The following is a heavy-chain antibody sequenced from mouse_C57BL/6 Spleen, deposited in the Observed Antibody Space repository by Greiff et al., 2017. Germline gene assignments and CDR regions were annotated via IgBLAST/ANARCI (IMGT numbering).Heavy chain of an antibody. V-gene: IGHV1-9*01. CDR2: ILPGSGST. D-gene: IGHD1-1*01. CDR3: ARFITTVVATNYYAMDY. CDR1: GYTFTGYW. J-gene: IGHJ4*01. Sequence: QVQLQQSGAELMKPGASVKLSCKATGYTFTGYWIEWVKQRPGHGLEWIGEILPGSGSTNYNEKFKGKATFTADTSSNTAYMQLSSLTTEDSAIYYCARFITTVVATNYYAMDYWGQGTSVTVSS.